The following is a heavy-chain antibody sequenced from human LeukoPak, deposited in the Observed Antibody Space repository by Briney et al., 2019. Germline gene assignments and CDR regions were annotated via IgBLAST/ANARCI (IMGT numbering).Heavy chain of an antibody. Sequence: SETLSLTCAVSIGSFSASSWSWLRQPPGRGLEWVGYIYTSGSTNYNPSLKSRVTISVDTSKNQFSLKLTSATAADTAVYYCARNNDFWTRFDIDYWGQGTLVTVSS. CDR1: IGSFSASS. D-gene: IGHD3-3*01. J-gene: IGHJ4*02. CDR2: IYTSGST. V-gene: IGHV4-4*09. CDR3: ARNNDFWTRFDIDY.